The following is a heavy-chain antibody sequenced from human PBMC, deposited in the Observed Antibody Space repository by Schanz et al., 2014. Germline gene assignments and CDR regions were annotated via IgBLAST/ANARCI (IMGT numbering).Heavy chain of an antibody. Sequence: DVQLLESGGGLVQPGGSLRLSCAASGFTFNSYAMTWVRQAPGKGLEWVSAISGSGGSTYYADSVKGRFTISRDNSENTLYLQMNSLSADDTAVFYCAKGMGYCSGGTCYDYYYYGLDVWGQGTTVTVSS. V-gene: IGHV3-23*01. J-gene: IGHJ6*02. CDR1: GFTFNSYA. CDR2: ISGSGGST. CDR3: AKGMGYCSGGTCYDYYYYGLDV. D-gene: IGHD2-15*01.